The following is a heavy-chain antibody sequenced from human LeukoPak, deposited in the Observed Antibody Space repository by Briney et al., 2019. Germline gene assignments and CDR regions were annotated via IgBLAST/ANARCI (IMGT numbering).Heavy chain of an antibody. CDR1: GYTFTGYY. CDR2: INPSGGST. Sequence: ASVKVSCKASGYTFTGYYMHWVRQAPGQGLELMGRINPSGGSTSYAQNFQGRVTMTRDTSTSTVYMELSSLRSEDTAVYYCARDPRSDGSDYYYMDVWGKGTTVTVSS. J-gene: IGHJ6*03. V-gene: IGHV1-46*01. D-gene: IGHD3-10*01. CDR3: ARDPRSDGSDYYYMDV.